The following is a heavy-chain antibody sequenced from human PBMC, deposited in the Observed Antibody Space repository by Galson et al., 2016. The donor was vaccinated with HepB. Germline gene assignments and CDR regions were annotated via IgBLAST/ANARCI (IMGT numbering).Heavy chain of an antibody. V-gene: IGHV4-59*08. CDR2: VSKTGST. D-gene: IGHD1-20*01. CDR1: GASISSYY. J-gene: IGHJ4*02. CDR3: ARHRVERDNSLLTFDY. Sequence: ETLSLTCTVSGASISSYYWSWIRQTPGKGLEWIGYVSKTGSTRYRPSLWSRVSLPVDTSKNQFSLNLSFATAADTALYYCARHRVERDNSLLTFDYWGQGTLVTVSS.